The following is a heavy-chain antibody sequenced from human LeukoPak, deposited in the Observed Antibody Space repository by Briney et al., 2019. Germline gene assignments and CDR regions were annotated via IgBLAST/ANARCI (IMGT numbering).Heavy chain of an antibody. CDR2: IGTSGGST. V-gene: IGHV3-23*01. D-gene: IGHD1-14*01. CDR3: AKVSGGGLYYDGMDV. J-gene: IGHJ6*02. CDR1: GFTFSSFA. Sequence: GGSLRLSCAASGFTFSSFAMSWVRQAPGRGLEWVSTIGTSGGSTYYADSVKGRFTISRDSPKNTLYLQMNSLRAEDTAVYYCAKVSGGGLYYDGMDVWGQGTTVTVSS.